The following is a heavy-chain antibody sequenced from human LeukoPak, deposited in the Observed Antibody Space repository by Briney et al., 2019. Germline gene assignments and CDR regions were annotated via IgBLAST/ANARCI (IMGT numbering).Heavy chain of an antibody. CDR3: ATLQQY. J-gene: IGHJ4*02. D-gene: IGHD4-11*01. CDR2: ISHDGSIK. Sequence: PGRSLRLSCAASGFTFSSYNMHWVRQTPGKGLEWVAVISHDGSIKYDADSVKGRFTISRDNSKNTLYLQLNSLRVEDTAMYYCATLQQYWGQGTLVSVSS. V-gene: IGHV3-30-3*01. CDR1: GFTFSSYN.